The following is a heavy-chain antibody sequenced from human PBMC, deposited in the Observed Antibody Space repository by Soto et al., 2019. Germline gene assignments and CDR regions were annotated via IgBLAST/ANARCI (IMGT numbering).Heavy chain of an antibody. J-gene: IGHJ4*02. CDR1: GGTFSSYT. D-gene: IGHD3-16*02. Sequence: QVQLVQSGAEVKKPGSSVKVSCKASGGTFSSYTIGWLRQAPGQGLEWMGRIIPILGIANYAQKFQGRVTITADKSTSTAYMELSSLRSEDTAVYYCARVGYQVENYWGQGTLVTVSS. CDR2: IIPILGIA. CDR3: ARVGYQVENY. V-gene: IGHV1-69*02.